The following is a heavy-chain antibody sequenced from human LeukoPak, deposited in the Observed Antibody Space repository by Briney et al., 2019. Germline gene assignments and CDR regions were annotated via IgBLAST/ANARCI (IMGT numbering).Heavy chain of an antibody. CDR1: GGSISSNY. J-gene: IGHJ4*02. D-gene: IGHD3-22*01. CDR2: FYYSGIT. V-gene: IGHV4-59*08. Sequence: PSETLSLTCTVSGGSISSNYWTWMRQPPGKGLEWIGYFYYSGITTYNPSLKSRVTISVDTSKNQFSLKLSSVTAADTAIYYCARHERVSGYYPLAYWGRGTLVTVSS. CDR3: ARHERVSGYYPLAY.